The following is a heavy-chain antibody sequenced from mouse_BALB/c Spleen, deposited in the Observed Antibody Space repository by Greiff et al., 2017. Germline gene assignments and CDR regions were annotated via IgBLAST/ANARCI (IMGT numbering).Heavy chain of an antibody. V-gene: IGHV1-5*01. J-gene: IGHJ2*01. D-gene: IGHD2-1*01. Sequence: VQLQQSGTVLARPGASVKLSCKASGYSFTSYWMHWVKQRPGQGLEWIGAIYPGTSDTSYNQKFKGKAKLTAVTSASTAYMELSSLTNEDSAVYYDTRQGVYYGNFYCDDWGQGTTLTVAS. CDR2: IYPGTSDT. CDR1: GYSFTSYW. CDR3: TRQGVYYGNFYCDD.